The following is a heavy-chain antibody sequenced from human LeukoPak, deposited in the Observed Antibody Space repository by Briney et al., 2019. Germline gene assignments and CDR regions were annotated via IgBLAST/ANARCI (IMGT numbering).Heavy chain of an antibody. CDR1: GGSISSYY. CDR3: ARDGLGTVTTEYYGTDV. J-gene: IGHJ6*02. D-gene: IGHD4-17*01. V-gene: IGHV4-59*06. CDR2: IYYSGRT. Sequence: SETLSLTCTVSGGSISSYYWSWIRQHPGKGLEWIGYIYYSGRTYYNPSLKSRVTISVDTSKNQFSLKLSSVTAADTAVYYCARDGLGTVTTEYYGTDVWGQGTTVTVSS.